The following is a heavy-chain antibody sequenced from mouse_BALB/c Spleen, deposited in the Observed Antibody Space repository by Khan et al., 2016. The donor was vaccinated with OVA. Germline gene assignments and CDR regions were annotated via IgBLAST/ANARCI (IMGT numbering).Heavy chain of an antibody. Sequence: EVELVESGGDLVQPGGSLKLSCAASGFTFSSYTMSWVRQTPEKRLEWVAFITKGGGNTYYPDTVKGRFTVSRDNAKNILYLQMNSLKYEDTARYYCARPLTTEYDEVMDFWGQGTSVTGSS. D-gene: IGHD1-1*01. V-gene: IGHV5-12-2*01. CDR1: GFTFSSYT. CDR2: ITKGGGNT. J-gene: IGHJ4*01. CDR3: ARPLTTEYDEVMDF.